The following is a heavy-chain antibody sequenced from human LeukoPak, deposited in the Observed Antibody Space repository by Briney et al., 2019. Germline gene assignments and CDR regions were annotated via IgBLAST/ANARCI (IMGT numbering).Heavy chain of an antibody. J-gene: IGHJ5*02. V-gene: IGHV3-23*01. CDR2: ISGSGGST. CDR3: ARDLAFGELLIFQPNWFDP. D-gene: IGHD3-10*01. CDR1: GFTFSSYA. Sequence: PGGSLRLSCAASGFTFSSYAMSWVRQAPGKGLEWVSAISGSGGSTYYADSVKGRFTISRDNSKNTLYLQMNSLRVEDTAIYYCARDLAFGELLIFQPNWFDPWGQGTLVTVSS.